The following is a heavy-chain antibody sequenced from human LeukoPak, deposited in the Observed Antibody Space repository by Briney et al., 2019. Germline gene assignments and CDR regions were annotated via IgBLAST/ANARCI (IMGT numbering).Heavy chain of an antibody. D-gene: IGHD2-21*02. V-gene: IGHV4-61*03. CDR1: GGSDSSGNSY. Sequence: SETLSLTCTVSGGSDSSGNSYWRWIRQPPGKGLEWIGYIYYSGSTNYNPSLKSRVTISVDTSKNHFSLKLSSVTAADTAVYYCARRSPVTASIDYWGQGTLVTVSS. J-gene: IGHJ4*02. CDR2: IYYSGST. CDR3: ARRSPVTASIDY.